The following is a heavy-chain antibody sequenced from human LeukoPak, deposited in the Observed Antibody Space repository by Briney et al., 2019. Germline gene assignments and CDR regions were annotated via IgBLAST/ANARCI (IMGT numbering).Heavy chain of an antibody. V-gene: IGHV3-48*01. CDR2: ISSSSSTI. J-gene: IGHJ6*04. CDR1: GFTFSSYS. Sequence: GGSLRLSCAASGFTFSSYSMNWVRQAPGKGLEWVSYISSSSSTIYYADSVKGRFTISRDNAKNSLYLQMNSLRAEDTAVYYCASGPPRGYYGSGSYYKFGMDVWGKGTTVTVSS. D-gene: IGHD3-10*01. CDR3: ASGPPRGYYGSGSYYKFGMDV.